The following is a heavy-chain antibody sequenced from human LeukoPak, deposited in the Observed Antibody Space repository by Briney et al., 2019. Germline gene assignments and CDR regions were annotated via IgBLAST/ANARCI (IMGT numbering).Heavy chain of an antibody. D-gene: IGHD3-16*02. V-gene: IGHV7-4-1*02. CDR1: GYTFSDHI. CDR2: IITNTGNP. CDR3: ARERDFMNLFGTVIVHHAFDI. Sequence: ASVKVSCKASGYTFSDHIIHWVRQAPGQGLECLGWIITNTGNPTYGQGLTGRFVFSLDTSVSTAFLEISNLKAEDTAVYYCARERDFMNLFGTVIVHHAFDIWGQGTMVSVSS. J-gene: IGHJ3*02.